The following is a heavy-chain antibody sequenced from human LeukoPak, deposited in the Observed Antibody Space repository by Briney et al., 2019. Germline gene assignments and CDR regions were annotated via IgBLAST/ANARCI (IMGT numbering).Heavy chain of an antibody. J-gene: IGHJ5*02. V-gene: IGHV4-59*01. CDR1: GGSISSYY. CDR2: IYYSGST. CDR3: AGGGYYGSGSYGAIDWFDP. D-gene: IGHD3-10*01. Sequence: SETLSLTCTVSGGSISSYYWSWIRQPPGKGLEWIGYIYYSGSTNYNPSLKSRVTISVDTSKNQFSLKLSPVTAADTAVYYCAGGGYYGSGSYGAIDWFDPWGQGTLVTVSS.